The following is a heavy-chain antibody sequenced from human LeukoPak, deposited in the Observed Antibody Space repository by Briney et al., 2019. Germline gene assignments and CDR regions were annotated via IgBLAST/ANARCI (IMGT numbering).Heavy chain of an antibody. CDR2: PFYGGNT. Sequence: SETLSLTCTVSGGSISPISSSTYYWGWIRQAPGKGLEWIGSPFYGGNTHYNPFPKSRATLSVDASNNQFSLKLTSVTAADAAVYFCARQLPTAAADTRGYFDYWGQGTVVTVSS. CDR1: GGSISPISSSTYY. CDR3: ARQLPTAAADTRGYFDY. D-gene: IGHD6-25*01. J-gene: IGHJ4*02. V-gene: IGHV4-39*01.